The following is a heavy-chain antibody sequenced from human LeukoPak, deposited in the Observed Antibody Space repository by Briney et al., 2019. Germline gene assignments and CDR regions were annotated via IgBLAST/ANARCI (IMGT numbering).Heavy chain of an antibody. V-gene: IGHV3-64*04. CDR1: GFTFSSYP. D-gene: IGHD6-6*01. J-gene: IGHJ4*02. CDR3: ARSVSSSSMNYFDY. Sequence: GGSLRLSCSASGFTFSSYPMHWVRQAPGKGLEYVSAISSNGGSTYYAVSVKGRFTISRDNSNNTLFLQMNSLRAEDTAVYYCARSVSSSSMNYFDYWGQGTLVTVSS. CDR2: ISSNGGST.